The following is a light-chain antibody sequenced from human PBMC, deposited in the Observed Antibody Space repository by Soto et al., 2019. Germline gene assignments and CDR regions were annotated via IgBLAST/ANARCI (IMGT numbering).Light chain of an antibody. V-gene: IGKV3-15*01. CDR1: QSVSTN. Sequence: ETLMTQSPATLSVSPGERATLSCRASQSVSTNLAWFQQKPGQAPRLLIYGASTRATGIPARFSGSGSGTDFTLTISSLQSEDFAVYHCQQYNNWPPAITFGPGTKVDIK. J-gene: IGKJ3*01. CDR2: GAS. CDR3: QQYNNWPPAIT.